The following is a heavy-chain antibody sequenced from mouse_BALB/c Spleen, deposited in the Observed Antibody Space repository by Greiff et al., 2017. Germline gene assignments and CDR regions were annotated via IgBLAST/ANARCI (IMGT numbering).Heavy chain of an antibody. CDR3: ARRISRGRNVYFDY. Sequence: QVQLQQSGAELVMPGASVKMSCKASGYTFTDYWMHWVKQRPGQGLEWIGAIDTSDSYTSYNQKFKDKATLTADKSSSTAYMQLSSLTSEDSAVYYCARRISRGRNVYFDYWGQGTTRTVSS. CDR1: GYTFTDYW. J-gene: IGHJ2*01. V-gene: IGHV1-69*01. CDR2: IDTSDSYT. D-gene: IGHD1-1*01.